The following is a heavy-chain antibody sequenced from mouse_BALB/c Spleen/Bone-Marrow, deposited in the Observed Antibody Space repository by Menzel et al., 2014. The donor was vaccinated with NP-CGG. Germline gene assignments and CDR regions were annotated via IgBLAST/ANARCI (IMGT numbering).Heavy chain of an antibody. D-gene: IGHD2-4*01. J-gene: IGHJ4*01. CDR2: FYPGSNSI. V-gene: IGHV1-62-2*01. CDR3: ARHEEGGYDYDVGSYAMDY. Sequence: VQLVESGAGLVKPGASVKLSCKASGYTFTDYIIHWVKQRSGQGLEWIGWFYPGSNSIKYNEKFKDKATSTADKSSSTVYMELSRLTSEDSAVYFCARHEEGGYDYDVGSYAMDYWGQGTSVTVSS. CDR1: GYTFTDYI.